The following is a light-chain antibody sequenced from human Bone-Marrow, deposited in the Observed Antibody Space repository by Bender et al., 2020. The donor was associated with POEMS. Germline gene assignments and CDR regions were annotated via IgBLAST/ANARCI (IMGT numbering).Light chain of an antibody. CDR1: SSNIGTNP. CDR2: INN. Sequence: QSVLTQPPSASETPGQRVTISCSGSSSNIGTNPVNWYQQLPGTAPKLLIYINNQRPSGVPDRFSGSKSGTSASLAISGLQSEDEADYYCAAWEDSLNGWVFGGGTKLTFL. CDR3: AAWEDSLNGWV. J-gene: IGLJ3*02. V-gene: IGLV1-44*01.